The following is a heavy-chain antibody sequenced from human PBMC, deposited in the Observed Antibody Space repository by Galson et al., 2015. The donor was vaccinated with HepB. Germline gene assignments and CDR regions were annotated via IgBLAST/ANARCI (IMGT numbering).Heavy chain of an antibody. V-gene: IGHV4-39*01. CDR2: IYYSGST. Sequence: ETLSLTCSVSGVSISGRSYYWSWIRQPPGKGLEWIASIYYSGSTHYSPSLKSRVTISADTSKNQFSLRLTSATAADTAVYYCVRHGNDDFYYAMDVWGQGTTVAVSS. D-gene: IGHD1-1*01. CDR1: GVSISGRSYY. J-gene: IGHJ6*02. CDR3: VRHGNDDFYYAMDV.